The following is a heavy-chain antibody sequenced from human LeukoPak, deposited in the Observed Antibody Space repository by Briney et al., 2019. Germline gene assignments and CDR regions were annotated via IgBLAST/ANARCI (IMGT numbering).Heavy chain of an antibody. CDR2: VSGPGTST. CDR3: AKDLSERFFEGTFDS. J-gene: IGHJ4*02. CDR1: GFTFNRYV. V-gene: IGHV3-23*01. D-gene: IGHD1-7*01. Sequence: GGSLRLSCAASGFTFNRYVMSWVRQAPGQGLEWVSSVSGPGTSTYYADSVRGRFRISRDNSDNTLHLQMNSLRLEDTAVYFCAKDLSERFFEGTFDSWGQGSLVTVSS.